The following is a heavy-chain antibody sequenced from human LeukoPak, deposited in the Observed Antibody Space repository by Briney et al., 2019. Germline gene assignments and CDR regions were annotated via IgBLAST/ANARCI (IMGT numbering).Heavy chain of an antibody. V-gene: IGHV3-49*04. CDR1: GFTFGDYA. CDR3: TRVGATAYYYFDY. Sequence: GRSLRLSCTASGFTFGDYAMNWVRQAPGKGLEWVGFSRSKTYGGTTEYAASVKGRFTISRDDSKSIAYLQMNSLKTEDTDVYYCTRVGATAYYYFDYWGQGTLVTVSS. D-gene: IGHD1-26*01. CDR2: SRSKTYGGTT. J-gene: IGHJ4*02.